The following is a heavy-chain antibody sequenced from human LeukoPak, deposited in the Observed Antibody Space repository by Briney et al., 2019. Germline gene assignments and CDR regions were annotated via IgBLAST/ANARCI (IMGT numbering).Heavy chain of an antibody. Sequence: ASVKVSCKASGGTFSSYAISWVRQAPGQGLECIGGIIPIFGTANYAQKFQGRVTITADESTSTAYMELSSLRSEDTAVYYCARVSNYYYYYYMDVWGKGTTVTVSS. D-gene: IGHD4-11*01. CDR3: ARVSNYYYYYYMDV. V-gene: IGHV1-69*13. J-gene: IGHJ6*03. CDR2: IIPIFGTA. CDR1: GGTFSSYA.